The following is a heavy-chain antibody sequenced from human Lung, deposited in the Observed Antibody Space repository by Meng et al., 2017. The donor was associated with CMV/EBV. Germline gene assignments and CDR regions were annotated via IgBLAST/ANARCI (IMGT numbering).Heavy chain of an antibody. J-gene: IGHJ6*02. D-gene: IGHD3-16*02. CDR3: ARVRYSKGMGYYYGMDV. V-gene: IGHV3-7*01. CDR2: IKQDGSEK. CDR1: GFTFSSYW. Sequence: GEXXTISCAASGFTFSSYWMSWVRQAPGKGLEWVANIKQDGSEKYYVDSVKGRFTISRDNAKNSLYLQMNSLRAEDTAVYYCARVRYSKGMGYYYGMDVWXQGTTVTVSS.